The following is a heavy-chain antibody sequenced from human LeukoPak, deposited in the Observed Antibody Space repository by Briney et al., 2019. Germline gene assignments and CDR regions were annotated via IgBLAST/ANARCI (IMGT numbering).Heavy chain of an antibody. CDR2: IYTSGST. CDR3: ASSLIAAHDY. J-gene: IGHJ4*02. V-gene: IGHV4-61*02. CDR1: GGSLSSGSYY. Sequence: PSETLSLTCTVSGGSLSSGSYYWSWIRQPAGKGLEWIGRIYTSGSTNYNPSLKSRVTISVDTSKNQFSLKLSSVTAADTAVYYCASSLIAAHDYWGQGTLVTVSS. D-gene: IGHD6-6*01.